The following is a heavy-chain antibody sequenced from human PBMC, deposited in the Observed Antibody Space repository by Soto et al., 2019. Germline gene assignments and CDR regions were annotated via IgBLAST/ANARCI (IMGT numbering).Heavy chain of an antibody. CDR2: NYYSGIT. Sequence: QVQLQESGPGLVKPSQTLSLTCTVSGGSISSGGYYWTWIRQHPGKGLEWIGYNYYSGITYYNPSLKRRVTPALDTSKTQFSLTPSSVTAADTAVYYCARGSSIAGLYYGMDVWGQGTTVTVSS. CDR1: GGSISSGGYY. CDR3: ARGSSIAGLYYGMDV. J-gene: IGHJ6*02. V-gene: IGHV4-31*03. D-gene: IGHD6-6*01.